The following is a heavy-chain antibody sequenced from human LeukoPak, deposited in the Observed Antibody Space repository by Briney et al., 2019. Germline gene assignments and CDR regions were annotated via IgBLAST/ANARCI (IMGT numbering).Heavy chain of an antibody. J-gene: IGHJ4*02. CDR2: IYPGDSDT. CDR1: GYSFSSYW. Sequence: GESLKISCKGSGYSFSSYWIGWVRQMPGKGLEWMGIIYPGDSDTRYSPSFQGQVIISADKSINTAYMQWSSLKASDTAMYYCARGVGVRRSEKYDYWGQGTLVTVSS. V-gene: IGHV5-51*01. D-gene: IGHD1-26*01. CDR3: ARGVGVRRSEKYDY.